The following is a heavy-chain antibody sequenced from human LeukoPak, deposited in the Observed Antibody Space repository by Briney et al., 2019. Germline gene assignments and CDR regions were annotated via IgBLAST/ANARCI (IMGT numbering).Heavy chain of an antibody. CDR3: ATGAATDY. D-gene: IGHD3-10*01. V-gene: IGHV3-48*02. CDR1: GFTFGDYA. CDR2: ISSSSSTI. Sequence: QSGGSLRLSCAASGFTFGDYALSWVRQAPGKGLEWVSYISSSSSTIYYADSVKGRFTISRDNAKNSLYLQMNSLRDEDTAVYYCATGAATDYWGEGTLVTVSS. J-gene: IGHJ4*02.